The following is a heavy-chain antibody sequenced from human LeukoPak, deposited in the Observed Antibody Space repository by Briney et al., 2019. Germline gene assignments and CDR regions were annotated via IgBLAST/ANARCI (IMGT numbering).Heavy chain of an antibody. Sequence: SETLSLTCTVSGGSISSYYWSWIRQPSGKGLEWIGYIYYSGSTNYNPSLKSRVTISVDTSKNQFSLKLSSVTAADTAVYYCARERITMVRGDNWFDPWGQGTLVTVSS. J-gene: IGHJ5*02. D-gene: IGHD3-10*01. CDR2: IYYSGST. CDR1: GGSISSYY. CDR3: ARERITMVRGDNWFDP. V-gene: IGHV4-59*01.